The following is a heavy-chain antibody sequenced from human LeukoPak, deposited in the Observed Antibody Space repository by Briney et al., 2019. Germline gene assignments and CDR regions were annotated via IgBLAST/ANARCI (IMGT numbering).Heavy chain of an antibody. Sequence: ASVKVSCKASGGTFSSYAISWVRQAPGQGLEWMGGIIPIFGTANYAQKFQGRVTITADESTSTAYMELSSLRSEDTAVYYCARAPRVGRRGVQFDYWGQGTLVTVPS. CDR3: ARAPRVGRRGVQFDY. CDR2: IIPIFGTA. D-gene: IGHD1-26*01. V-gene: IGHV1-69*13. CDR1: GGTFSSYA. J-gene: IGHJ4*02.